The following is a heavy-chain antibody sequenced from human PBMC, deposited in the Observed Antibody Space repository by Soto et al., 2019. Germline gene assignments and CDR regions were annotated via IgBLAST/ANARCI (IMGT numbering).Heavy chain of an antibody. CDR3: ARVGIVATIEAYYYYYMDV. Sequence: GGSLRLSCAASGFTFSSYGMHWVRQAPGKGLEWVAVIWYDGSNKYYADSVKGRFTISRDNSKNTLYLQMNSLRAEDTAVYYCARVGIVATIEAYYYYYMDVWGKGTTVTVSS. J-gene: IGHJ6*03. V-gene: IGHV3-33*01. CDR2: IWYDGSNK. D-gene: IGHD5-12*01. CDR1: GFTFSSYG.